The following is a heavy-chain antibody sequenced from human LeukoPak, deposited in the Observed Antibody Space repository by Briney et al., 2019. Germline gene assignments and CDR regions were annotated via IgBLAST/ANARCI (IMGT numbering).Heavy chain of an antibody. V-gene: IGHV3-9*01. CDR2: ISWNSGSI. Sequence: GGSLRLSCAASGFTFDDYAMHWVRQAPGKGLEWVSGISWNSGSIGYADSVKGRFTISRDNAKNSLYLQMNSLRAEDTALYHCARERGYDSSGYLTLWGQGTLVTVSS. CDR3: ARERGYDSSGYLTL. CDR1: GFTFDDYA. D-gene: IGHD3-22*01. J-gene: IGHJ4*02.